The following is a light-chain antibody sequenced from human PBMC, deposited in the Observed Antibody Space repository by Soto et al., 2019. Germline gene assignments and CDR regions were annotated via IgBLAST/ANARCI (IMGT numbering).Light chain of an antibody. V-gene: IGKV1-39*01. J-gene: IGKJ2*01. CDR3: QQSYSTPPYT. CDR1: QSISSY. Sequence: DIQMTQSPSSLSASVGDRVTITCRASQSISSYLNWYQQKPGKAPKLLIYAASSLQSGVPSRFSGRGFATDFTFTISSLQPEDFATYYCQQSYSTPPYTFGQGTKLEIK. CDR2: AAS.